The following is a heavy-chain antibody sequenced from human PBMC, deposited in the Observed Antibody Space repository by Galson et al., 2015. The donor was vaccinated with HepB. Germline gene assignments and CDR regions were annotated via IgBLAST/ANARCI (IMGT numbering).Heavy chain of an antibody. Sequence: SLRLSCAASGFTFSSYGMHWVRQAPGKGLEWVAAISYDGSNKYYADSVKGRLTISRDNSKNTLYLQMNSLRAEDTAVYYCARDPTPPSWVVVVVAARYYYMDVWGKGTTVTVSS. D-gene: IGHD2-15*01. J-gene: IGHJ6*03. CDR1: GFTFSSYG. CDR2: ISYDGSNK. CDR3: ARDPTPPSWVVVVVAARYYYMDV. V-gene: IGHV3-30*03.